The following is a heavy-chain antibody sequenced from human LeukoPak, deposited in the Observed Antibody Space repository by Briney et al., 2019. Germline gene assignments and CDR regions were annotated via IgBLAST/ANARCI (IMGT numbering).Heavy chain of an antibody. CDR1: GFTFSDYY. V-gene: IGHV3-11*01. J-gene: IGHJ4*02. Sequence: GGSLRLSCAVSGFTFSDYYMSWIRQAPGKGLEWVSYISSSGSTIYYAGSVKGRFTISRDNAKNSLYLQMNSLRAEDTAVYYCARALAPLTGYSYGCLGYWGQGALVTVSS. CDR2: ISSSGSTI. D-gene: IGHD5-18*01. CDR3: ARALAPLTGYSYGCLGY.